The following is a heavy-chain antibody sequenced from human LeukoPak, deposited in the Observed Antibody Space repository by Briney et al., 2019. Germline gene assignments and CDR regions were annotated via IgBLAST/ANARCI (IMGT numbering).Heavy chain of an antibody. D-gene: IGHD3-22*01. Sequence: SETLSLTCAVYGGSFSGYYWSWIRQPPGKGLEWIGEINHSGSTNYNPSLKSRVTISVDTSKNQFSLKLSSVTAADTAVYYCARAVSVYYDSSGYWKTTYYFDYWGRGTLVTVSS. CDR2: INHSGST. V-gene: IGHV4-34*01. CDR1: GGSFSGYY. CDR3: ARAVSVYYDSSGYWKTTYYFDY. J-gene: IGHJ4*02.